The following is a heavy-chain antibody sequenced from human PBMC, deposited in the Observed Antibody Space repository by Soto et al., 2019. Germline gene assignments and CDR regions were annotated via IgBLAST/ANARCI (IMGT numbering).Heavy chain of an antibody. CDR3: AKDGTRIAVAEPLGY. CDR1: GFTVSSSY. D-gene: IGHD6-19*01. V-gene: IGHV3-66*01. Sequence: LRLSCAATGFTVSSSYMSWVRQAPGKGLQWVSVIYSGGSTHYADSVKGRFTISRDNSKNTLFLQMNSLRAEDTAVYYCAKDGTRIAVAEPLGYWGQGTLVTVSS. CDR2: IYSGGST. J-gene: IGHJ4*02.